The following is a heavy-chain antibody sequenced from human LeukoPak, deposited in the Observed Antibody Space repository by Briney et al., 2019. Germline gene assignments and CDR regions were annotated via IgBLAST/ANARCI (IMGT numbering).Heavy chain of an antibody. CDR3: ARYGSSFWFDP. CDR1: GFTFSSYA. V-gene: IGHV3-23*01. CDR2: ISGTGGTI. Sequence: PGGSLRLSCGASGFTFSSYAMSWVRQTPGKGLEWVSAISGTGGTIYYADSVKGRFTVSRDNSKNTLYLQMNSLRAEDTAVYYCARYGSSFWFDPWGQGTLVTVSS. D-gene: IGHD6-6*01. J-gene: IGHJ5*02.